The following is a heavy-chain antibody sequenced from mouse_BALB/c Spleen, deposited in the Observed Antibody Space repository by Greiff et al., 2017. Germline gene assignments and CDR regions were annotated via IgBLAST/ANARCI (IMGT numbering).Heavy chain of an antibody. Sequence: EVQLQQSGPELVKPGASVKISCKASGYTFTDYNMHWVKQSHGKSLEWIGYIYPYNGGTGYNQKFKSKATLTVDNSSSTAYMELRSLTSEDSAVYYCARDGYYVWYFDVWGAGTTVTVSS. CDR2: IYPYNGGT. D-gene: IGHD2-3*01. CDR1: GYTFTDYN. CDR3: ARDGYYVWYFDV. V-gene: IGHV1S29*02. J-gene: IGHJ1*01.